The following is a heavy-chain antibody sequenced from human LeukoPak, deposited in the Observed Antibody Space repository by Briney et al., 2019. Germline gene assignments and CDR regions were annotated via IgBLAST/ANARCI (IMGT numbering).Heavy chain of an antibody. CDR1: GYTFTSYD. Sequence: ASVKVSCKASGYTFTSYDINWVRQATGQGLEWMGWMNPNSGNTGYAQKFQGRVTMTRNTSISTAYMELSSLRSEDTAVYYCARERGKSGDSSGYYPVYYYGMDVWGQGTTVTVSS. CDR3: ARERGKSGDSSGYYPVYYYGMDV. CDR2: MNPNSGNT. J-gene: IGHJ6*02. D-gene: IGHD3-22*01. V-gene: IGHV1-8*01.